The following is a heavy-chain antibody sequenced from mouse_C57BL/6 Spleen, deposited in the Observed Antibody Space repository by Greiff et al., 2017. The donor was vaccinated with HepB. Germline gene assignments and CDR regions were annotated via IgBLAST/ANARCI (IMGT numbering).Heavy chain of an antibody. D-gene: IGHD1-1*01. CDR1: GYTFTSYW. Sequence: QVQLKQPGAELVMPGASVKLSCKASGYTFTSYWMHWVKQRPGQGLEWIGEIDPSDSYTNYNQKFKGKSTLTVDKSSSTAYMQLSSLPSEDSAVYYCAGEGGYYGSSSFAYWGQGTLVTVSA. V-gene: IGHV1-69*01. CDR3: AGEGGYYGSSSFAY. J-gene: IGHJ3*01. CDR2: IDPSDSYT.